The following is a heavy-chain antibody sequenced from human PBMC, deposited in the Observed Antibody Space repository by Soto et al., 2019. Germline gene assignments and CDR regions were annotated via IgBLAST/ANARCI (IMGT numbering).Heavy chain of an antibody. CDR2: ISGSGGST. D-gene: IGHD3-3*01. Sequence: EGSLSLSCAASGFTFSSYAMSWVRQAPGKGLEWVSAISGSGGSTYYADSVKGRFTISRDNSKNTLYLQMNSLRAEDTAVYYCAKDVVITIFGVVSSGMDVWGQGTTVTVSS. V-gene: IGHV3-23*01. CDR1: GFTFSSYA. CDR3: AKDVVITIFGVVSSGMDV. J-gene: IGHJ6*02.